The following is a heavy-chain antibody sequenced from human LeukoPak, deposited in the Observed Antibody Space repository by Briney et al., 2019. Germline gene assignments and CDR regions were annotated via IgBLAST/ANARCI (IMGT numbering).Heavy chain of an antibody. D-gene: IGHD3-22*01. V-gene: IGHV1-18*01. J-gene: IGHJ1*01. Sequence: ASVKVSCKASGYTFTSYAMHWVRQAPGQRLEWMGWISAYNGNTNYAQKLQGRVTMTTDTSTSTAYMELRSLRSDDTAVYYCARDYDSSGYPEYFQHWGQGTLVTVSS. CDR3: ARDYDSSGYPEYFQH. CDR2: ISAYNGNT. CDR1: GYTFTSYA.